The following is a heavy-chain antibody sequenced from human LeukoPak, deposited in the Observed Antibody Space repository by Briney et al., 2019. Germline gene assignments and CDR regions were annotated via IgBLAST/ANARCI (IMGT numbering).Heavy chain of an antibody. D-gene: IGHD1-14*01. CDR3: TRVEPTKSDDC. CDR2: IKQDGSEK. V-gene: IGHV3-7*01. Sequence: GGSLRLSCAASGFTFSRYSMNWVRQAPGKGLEWVANIKQDGSEKHYADSVKGRFTISRDNVENSLYLEMNSLTDDDTALFYCTRVEPTKSDDCWGQGTLVTVSS. CDR1: GFTFSRYS. J-gene: IGHJ4*02.